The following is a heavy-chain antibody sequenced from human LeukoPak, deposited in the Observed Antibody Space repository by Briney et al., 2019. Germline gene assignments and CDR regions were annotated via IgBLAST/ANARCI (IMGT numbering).Heavy chain of an antibody. CDR1: GYAFTSYG. CDR2: ISAYNGNT. Sequence: ASVKVSCKASGYAFTSYGISWVRQAPGQGLEWMGWISAYNGNTNYAQKFQGRVTMATDTSTSTAYMELRSLRSDDTAMYYCARDFYSGSYYDYWGQGTLVTVSS. V-gene: IGHV1-18*01. CDR3: ARDFYSGSYYDY. D-gene: IGHD1-26*01. J-gene: IGHJ4*02.